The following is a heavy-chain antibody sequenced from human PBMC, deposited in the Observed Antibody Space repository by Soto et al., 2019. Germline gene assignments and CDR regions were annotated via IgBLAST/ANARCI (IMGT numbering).Heavy chain of an antibody. CDR1: GGTFSSYA. V-gene: IGHV1-69*01. CDR3: ASSGYQLLYPYYYYGMDV. CDR2: IIPIFGTA. D-gene: IGHD2-2*02. Sequence: QVQLVQSGAEVKKPGSSVKVSCKASGGTFSSYAISWVRQAPGQGLEWMGGIIPIFGTANYAQKFQGRVTITADESTSTAYMERSSLRSEDTAVYYCASSGYQLLYPYYYYGMDVWGQGTTVTVSS. J-gene: IGHJ6*02.